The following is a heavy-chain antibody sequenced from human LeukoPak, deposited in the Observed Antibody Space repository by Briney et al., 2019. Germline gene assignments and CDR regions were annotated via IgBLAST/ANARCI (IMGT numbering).Heavy chain of an antibody. D-gene: IGHD1-26*01. CDR2: ISRNGDST. CDR3: AKDGRSGSYLGTFDY. CDR1: GFTFSNLA. J-gene: IGHJ4*02. Sequence: PGGSLRLSCSAFGFTFSNLAMHWVRQAPGKGLEYVSAISRNGDSTFYADSVKGRFTISRDNSKNTLYLQMSSLNPEDTAVYYCAKDGRSGSYLGTFDYWGQGTLVTVSS. V-gene: IGHV3-64D*06.